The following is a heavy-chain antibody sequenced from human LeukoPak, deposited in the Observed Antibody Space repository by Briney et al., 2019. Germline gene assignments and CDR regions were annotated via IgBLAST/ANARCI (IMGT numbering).Heavy chain of an antibody. CDR1: GFTFSSYA. V-gene: IGHV3-30*01. CDR3: ARNSGSYSGDAFDI. D-gene: IGHD1-26*01. Sequence: GGSLRLSCAASGFTFSSYAMPWVRQAPGKGLEWVAVISYDGSNKYYADSVKGRFTISRDNSKNTLYLQMNSLRAEDTAVYYCARNSGSYSGDAFDIWGQGTMVTVSS. J-gene: IGHJ3*02. CDR2: ISYDGSNK.